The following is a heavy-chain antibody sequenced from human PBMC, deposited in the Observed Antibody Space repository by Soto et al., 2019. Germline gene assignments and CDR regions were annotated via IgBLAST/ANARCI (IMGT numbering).Heavy chain of an antibody. D-gene: IGHD5-12*01. CDR1: GFTFSDYY. Sequence: QVQLVESGGGLVKPGGSLRLSCAASGFTFSDYYMSWIRQAPGKGLEWVSYISSSSSYTNYADSVKGRFTISRDNAKNSLYLQMNSLRAEDTAVYYCATEMATISSFHYWGQGTLVTVSS. J-gene: IGHJ4*02. CDR2: ISSSSSYT. V-gene: IGHV3-11*05. CDR3: ATEMATISSFHY.